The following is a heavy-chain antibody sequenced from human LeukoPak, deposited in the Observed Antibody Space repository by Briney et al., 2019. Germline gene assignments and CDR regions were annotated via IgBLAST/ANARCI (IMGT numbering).Heavy chain of an antibody. D-gene: IGHD6-19*01. CDR3: ARDYAIAVAGWFDP. Sequence: PGRSLRLSCAASGFTFSSYAMHWVRQAPGKGLGWVAVISYDGSNKYYADSVKGRFTISGDNSKNTLYLQMNSLRAEDTAVYYCARDYAIAVAGWFDPWGQGTLVTVSS. CDR1: GFTFSSYA. J-gene: IGHJ5*02. V-gene: IGHV3-30*04. CDR2: ISYDGSNK.